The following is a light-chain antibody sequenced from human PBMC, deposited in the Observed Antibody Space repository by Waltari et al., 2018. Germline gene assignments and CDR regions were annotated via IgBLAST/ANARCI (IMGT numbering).Light chain of an antibody. J-gene: IGLJ2*01. CDR3: SSYTSSSTLV. CDR1: NSDVGGYNY. Sequence: QSALTQPASVSGSPGQSITISCTGTNSDVGGYNYVSWYQQHPGKAPKLMIYEVSNRPSGVADGFSGANAGNTASLTISGLQAQDGADYYCSSYTSSSTLVLGGGTKLTVL. CDR2: EVS. V-gene: IGLV2-14*01.